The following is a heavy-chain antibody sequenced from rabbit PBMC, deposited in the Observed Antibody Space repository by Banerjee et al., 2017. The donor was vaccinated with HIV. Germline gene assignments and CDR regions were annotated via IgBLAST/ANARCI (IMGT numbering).Heavy chain of an antibody. CDR3: ARDFDF. V-gene: IGHV1S7*01. J-gene: IGHJ3*01. D-gene: IGHD2-1*01. CDR2: IYAGKSST. CDR1: GFSLSSYW. Sequence: QQLEESGGGLVKPGGTLTLTCKASGFSLSSYWMSWVRQAPGKGLEWIGIIYAGKSSTDYASWVNGRFTISSDNAQNTLDLQMNSLTAADTATYFCARDFDFWGQGTLVTVS.